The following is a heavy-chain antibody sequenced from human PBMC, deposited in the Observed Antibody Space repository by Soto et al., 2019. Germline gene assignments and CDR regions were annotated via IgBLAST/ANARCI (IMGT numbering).Heavy chain of an antibody. V-gene: IGHV4-39*01. J-gene: IGHJ6*02. CDR1: GGSISSSSYY. CDR2: IYYSGST. D-gene: IGHD1-1*01. CDR3: ARVNRAPWIRAYYYYYGMDV. Sequence: SETLSLTCTVSGGSISSSSYYWGWIRQPPGKGLEWIGSIYYSGSTYYNPSLKSRVTISVDTSKNQFSLKLSSVTAADTAVYYCARVNRAPWIRAYYYYYGMDVWGQGTTVTVSS.